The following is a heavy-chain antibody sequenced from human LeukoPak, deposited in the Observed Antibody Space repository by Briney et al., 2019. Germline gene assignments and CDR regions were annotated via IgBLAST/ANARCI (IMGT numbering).Heavy chain of an antibody. CDR3: ARGQSYDSSGYYSAFDY. Sequence: PSETLSLTCAVYGGSFSGYYWSWIRQPPGKGLEWIGEINHSGSTNYNPSLKSRVTISVDTSKNQFSLKLSSVTAAGTAVYYCARGQSYDSSGYYSAFDYWGQGTLVTVSS. V-gene: IGHV4-34*01. J-gene: IGHJ4*02. D-gene: IGHD3-22*01. CDR2: INHSGST. CDR1: GGSFSGYY.